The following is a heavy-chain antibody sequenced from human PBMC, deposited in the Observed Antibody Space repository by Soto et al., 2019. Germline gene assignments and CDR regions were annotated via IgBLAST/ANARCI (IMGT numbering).Heavy chain of an antibody. CDR3: ANSGWVEANDYYYYAMDL. Sequence: SGPTLVNPTQTLTLTCSFSGFSLTSSGEGVGWVRQPPGKTLEWLALIYWNEDKAYSPSLRSRLTISKDSSKKQVVLTMTNMDPVDTGTYFSANSGWVEANDYYYYAMDLWGPGTTVTVSS. D-gene: IGHD1-26*01. CDR1: GFSLTSSGEG. CDR2: IYWNEDK. V-gene: IGHV2-5*01. J-gene: IGHJ6*02.